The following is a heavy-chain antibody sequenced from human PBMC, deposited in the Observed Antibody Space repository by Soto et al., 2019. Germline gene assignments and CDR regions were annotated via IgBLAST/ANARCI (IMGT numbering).Heavy chain of an antibody. CDR3: ARDLFYGWCDS. V-gene: IGHV1-8*01. CDR1: GHTLASYD. J-gene: IGHJ5*01. CDR2: MTPDSGDT. D-gene: IGHD3-16*01. Sequence: QVQLVQSGAEVRKPGASVKASCKASGHTLASYDINWVRQATGQGLEWMGWMTPDSGDTGYAQKFQGRVTMTWDTSITTAYMELSSLRSDDTAVYYCARDLFYGWCDSWGQGTLVTVSS.